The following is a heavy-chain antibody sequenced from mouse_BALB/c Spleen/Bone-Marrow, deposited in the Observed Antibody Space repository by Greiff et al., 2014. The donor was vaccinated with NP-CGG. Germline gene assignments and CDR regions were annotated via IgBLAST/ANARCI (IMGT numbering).Heavy chain of an antibody. CDR1: GYTFTSYW. CDR3: TRRDRYDYYAMDY. D-gene: IGHD2-14*01. CDR2: IYPSDSYT. J-gene: IGHJ4*01. V-gene: IGHV1-69*02. Sequence: VQLQQSGAELVRPGASVKLSCKASGYTFTSYWINWVKQRPGQGLEWIGNIYPSDSYTNYNQKFKDKATLTVDKSSSTAYMQLSSPTSKDSAVYYCTRRDRYDYYAMDYWGQGTSVTVSS.